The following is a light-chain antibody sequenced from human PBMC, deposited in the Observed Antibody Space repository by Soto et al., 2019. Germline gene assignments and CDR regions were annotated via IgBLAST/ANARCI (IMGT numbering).Light chain of an antibody. Sequence: QPVLTQSPSASASLGASVKLTCTLSSGHSSYAIAWHQQRPEKGPRYLMKVNSDGSHSKGDGIPDRFSGSSSGAERYLTISSLQSEDEADYYCQTWDTGKWVFGGGTKLTVL. V-gene: IGLV4-69*01. CDR3: QTWDTGKWV. J-gene: IGLJ3*02. CDR2: VNSDGSH. CDR1: SGHSSYA.